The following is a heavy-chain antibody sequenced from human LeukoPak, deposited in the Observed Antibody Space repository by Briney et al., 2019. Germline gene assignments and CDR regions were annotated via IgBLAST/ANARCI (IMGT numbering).Heavy chain of an antibody. V-gene: IGHV4-59*10. CDR3: ARGEGGGYSSSWNDAFDI. J-gene: IGHJ3*02. CDR1: GGSFSGYY. Sequence: SETLSLTCAVYGGSFSGYYWSWIRQPAGKGLEWIGRIYTSGSTNYNPSLKSRVTMSVGTSKNQFSLKLSSVTAADTAVYYCARGEGGGYSSSWNDAFDIWGQGTMVTVSS. D-gene: IGHD6-13*01. CDR2: IYTSGST.